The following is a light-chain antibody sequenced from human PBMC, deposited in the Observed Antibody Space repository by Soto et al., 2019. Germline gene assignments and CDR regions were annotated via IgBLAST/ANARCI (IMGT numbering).Light chain of an antibody. V-gene: IGLV1-44*01. Sequence: QSVLTQPPSASGTLGQRVTISCSGIRSNIGSNTVNWYQQLPRTAPKLLIFGDGQRPSGVPDRFSGSKSGTSASLAISGLQSDDEADYYCSTWDDALDVYVFGTGTKLTVL. J-gene: IGLJ1*01. CDR1: RSNIGSNT. CDR3: STWDDALDVYV. CDR2: GDG.